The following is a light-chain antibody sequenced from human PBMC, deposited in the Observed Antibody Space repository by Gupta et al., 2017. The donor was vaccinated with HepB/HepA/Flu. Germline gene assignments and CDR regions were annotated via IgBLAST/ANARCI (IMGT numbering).Light chain of an antibody. CDR1: SSNVGSNN. J-gene: IGLJ2*01. Sequence: HSVLTQSTSFSGPPGPRVTISCSGSSSNVGSNNVNWYQQLPVTAPKLLIYYNDERPSGVPDRISGSKSGTSASLASSGLQAEDEADYYCAAGDTSRNAVVFGGGTKLTVL. V-gene: IGLV1-44*01. CDR2: YND. CDR3: AAGDTSRNAVV.